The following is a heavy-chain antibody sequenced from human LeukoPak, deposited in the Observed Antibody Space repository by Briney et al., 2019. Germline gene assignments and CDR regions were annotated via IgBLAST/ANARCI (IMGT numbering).Heavy chain of an antibody. CDR1: GLTFDDYA. D-gene: IGHD6-13*01. CDR3: AKDISAAAGCFDY. Sequence: GGSLRLSCAASGLTFDDYAMHWVRQAPGKGLEWVSGISWNRGSIGYADSVKGRFTISRDNAKNSLYLQMNSLRAEDTALYYCAKDISAAAGCFDYWGQGTLVTVSS. J-gene: IGHJ4*02. V-gene: IGHV3-9*01. CDR2: ISWNRGSI.